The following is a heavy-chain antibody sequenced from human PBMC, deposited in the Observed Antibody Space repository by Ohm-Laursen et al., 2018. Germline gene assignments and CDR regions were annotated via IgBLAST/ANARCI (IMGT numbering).Heavy chain of an antibody. V-gene: IGHV1-46*01. CDR2: MNPGGGYS. CDR3: ARDWGASYGSGKELCYF. J-gene: IGHJ4*02. CDR1: GYTFTNYY. Sequence: EASVKVSCKASGYTFTNYYIHWVRQAPGQGFGWVGVMNPGGGYSSNAQKFQGRVTITRDTSTSTVYMELSSLRSDDTAVYYCARDWGASYGSGKELCYFWGQGTLVTVSS. D-gene: IGHD3-10*01.